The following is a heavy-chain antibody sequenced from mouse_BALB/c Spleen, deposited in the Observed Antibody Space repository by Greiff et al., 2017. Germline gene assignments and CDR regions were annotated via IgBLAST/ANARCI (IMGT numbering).Heavy chain of an antibody. CDR2: IWSGGST. V-gene: IGHV2-2*02. D-gene: IGHD4-1*01. J-gene: IGHJ4*01. CDR3: ARNWEAYYAMDY. CDR1: GFSLTSYG. Sequence: VKLVESGPGLVQPSQSLSITCTVSGFSLTSYGVHWVRQSPGKGLEWLGVIWSGGSTDYNAAFISRLSISKDNSKSQVFFKMNSLQANDTAIYYCARNWEAYYAMDYWGQGTSVTVSS.